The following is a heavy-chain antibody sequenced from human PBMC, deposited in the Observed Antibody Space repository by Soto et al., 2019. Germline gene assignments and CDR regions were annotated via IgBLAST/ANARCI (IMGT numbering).Heavy chain of an antibody. Sequence: PSETLSLTCTVSGGSISSYYWSWIRQPPGKGLEWIGSIYHSGSTYYNPSLKSRVTISVETSKNQFSLKLSSVTAADTAVYYCATTQNYYDSSGYQTDGADAFDIWGQGTMVTVSS. D-gene: IGHD3-22*01. CDR2: IYHSGST. V-gene: IGHV4-59*04. CDR1: GGSISSYY. J-gene: IGHJ3*02. CDR3: ATTQNYYDSSGYQTDGADAFDI.